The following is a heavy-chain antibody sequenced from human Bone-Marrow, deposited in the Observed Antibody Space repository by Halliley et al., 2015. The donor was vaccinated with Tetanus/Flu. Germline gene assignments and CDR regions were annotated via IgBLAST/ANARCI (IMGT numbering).Heavy chain of an antibody. Sequence: SLRLSCAASGFTFSNFWMHWVRQAPGKGLVWVSRINSDESSTTYADSVKGRFTISRDNAKNTLFLQMNSLTAEDTAVYYCAREQGDITMVTSSYGLAVWGQGTTVTVSS. CDR1: GFTFSNFW. V-gene: IGHV3-74*03. CDR3: AREQGDITMVTSSYGLAV. CDR2: INSDESST. J-gene: IGHJ6*02. D-gene: IGHD5-18*01.